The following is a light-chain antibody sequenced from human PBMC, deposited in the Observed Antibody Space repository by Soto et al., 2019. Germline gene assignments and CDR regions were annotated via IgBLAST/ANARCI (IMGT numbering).Light chain of an antibody. J-gene: IGLJ1*01. V-gene: IGLV2-14*03. CDR3: FSYSTSSSLYV. Sequence: QSVLTQPPSVSAAPGQRVTISCSGSSSNVEVNYVSWYQQLPGTAPKLLIYHVNTRPSGISNRFSGSKSGDTASLTISGLQAEDEAEYSCFSYSTSSSLYVFGSGTKLTVL. CDR2: HVN. CDR1: SSNVEVNY.